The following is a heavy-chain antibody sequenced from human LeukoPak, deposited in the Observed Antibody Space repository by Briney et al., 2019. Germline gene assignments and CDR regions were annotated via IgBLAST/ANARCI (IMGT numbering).Heavy chain of an antibody. CDR2: ISWNSGSI. V-gene: IGHV3-9*01. D-gene: IGHD1-26*01. J-gene: IGHJ4*02. CDR3: AALDSGNYYGDY. Sequence: GGSLRLSCAASGFTFDDYAMHWVRQAPGQGLEWVSSISWNSGSIGYADSVKGRFTISRDNAKNSLYLQMNSLRPEDTALYYCAALDSGNYYGDYWGQGTLVTVSS. CDR1: GFTFDDYA.